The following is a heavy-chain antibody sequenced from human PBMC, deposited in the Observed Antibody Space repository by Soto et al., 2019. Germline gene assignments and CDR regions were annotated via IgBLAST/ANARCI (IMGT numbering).Heavy chain of an antibody. CDR1: GYSFTSYW. D-gene: IGHD4-17*01. J-gene: IGHJ6*02. CDR2: IYPGDSDT. CDR3: ARQATVTNPYYYYGMDV. Sequence: GESLKISCKGSGYSFTSYWIGWVRQMPGKGLEWMGIIYPGDSDTRYSPSFQGQVTISADKSISTAYLQWSSLKASDTAMYYCARQATVTNPYYYYGMDVWGQGTTVTVSS. V-gene: IGHV5-51*01.